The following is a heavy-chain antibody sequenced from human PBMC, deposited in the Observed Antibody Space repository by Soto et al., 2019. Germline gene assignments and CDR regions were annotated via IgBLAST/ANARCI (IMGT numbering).Heavy chain of an antibody. CDR3: AREVHGYHDSSGYYYFDY. J-gene: IGHJ4*02. V-gene: IGHV4-30-2*01. Sequence: PSETLSLTCAVSGGSISSGGYSWSWIRQPPGKGLEWIGYIYHSGSTYYNPSLKSRVTISVDRSKNQFSLKLSSVTAADTAVYYCAREVHGYHDSSGYYYFDYWGQGTLVTVSS. CDR1: GGSISSGGYS. D-gene: IGHD3-22*01. CDR2: IYHSGST.